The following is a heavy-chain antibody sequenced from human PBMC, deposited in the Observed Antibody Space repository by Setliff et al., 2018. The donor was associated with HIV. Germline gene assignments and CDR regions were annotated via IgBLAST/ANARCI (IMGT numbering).Heavy chain of an antibody. J-gene: IGHJ4*02. CDR3: AMRVTTVEY. CDR1: GFIFSDFY. D-gene: IGHD4-17*01. V-gene: IGHV3-11*03. CDR2: IMSSGTYT. Sequence: GGSLRLSCTASGFIFSDFYMSWIRQAPGKGLEWISDIMSSGTYTNYADSAQGRFSISRDNSKNTLYLQMNSLRPEDTAVYYCAMRVTTVEYWGQGTLVTVSS.